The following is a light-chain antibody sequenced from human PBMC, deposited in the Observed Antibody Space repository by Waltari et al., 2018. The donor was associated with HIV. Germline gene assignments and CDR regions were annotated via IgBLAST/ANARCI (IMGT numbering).Light chain of an antibody. Sequence: SYVLTQPPSLSVAPGKTARITCEGNNIGSKSVNWYQQKPGQAPVLVMYDDFDRPSGIPERFSGSNSGTTAILTISRVEAGDEADYFCQVWDSSSNHYVFGAGTKVTVL. CDR1: NIGSKS. V-gene: IGLV3-21*04. CDR3: QVWDSSSNHYV. J-gene: IGLJ1*01. CDR2: DDF.